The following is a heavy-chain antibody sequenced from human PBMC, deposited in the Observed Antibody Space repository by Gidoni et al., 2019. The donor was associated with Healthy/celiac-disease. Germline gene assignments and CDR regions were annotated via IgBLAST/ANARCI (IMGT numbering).Heavy chain of an antibody. CDR3: ARSIAALHYYYYGMDV. CDR1: GGSFSGYY. D-gene: IGHD6-6*01. V-gene: IGHV4-34*01. Sequence: QVQLQQWGAGLLKPSETLSLTCAVYGGSFSGYYWSWIRQPPGKGLEWIGEINHSGSTNYNPSLKSRVTISVDMSKNQFSLKLSSVTAADTAVYYCARSIAALHYYYYGMDVWGQGTTVTVSS. CDR2: INHSGST. J-gene: IGHJ6*02.